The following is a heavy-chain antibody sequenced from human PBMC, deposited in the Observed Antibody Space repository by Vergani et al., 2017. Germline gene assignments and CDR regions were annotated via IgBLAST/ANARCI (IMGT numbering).Heavy chain of an antibody. Sequence: EVQLVESGGGLVQPGGSLRLSCAASGFTFSSYSMNWVRQAPGKGLEWVSYISSSSSTIYYADSVKGRFTISRDNAKNSLYLQMNSLRDEDTAVYYCARPGGGSGWYFGNYYYGMDVWGQGTTVTVSS. CDR3: ARPGGGSGWYFGNYYYGMDV. CDR2: ISSSSSTI. V-gene: IGHV3-48*02. CDR1: GFTFSSYS. J-gene: IGHJ6*02. D-gene: IGHD6-19*01.